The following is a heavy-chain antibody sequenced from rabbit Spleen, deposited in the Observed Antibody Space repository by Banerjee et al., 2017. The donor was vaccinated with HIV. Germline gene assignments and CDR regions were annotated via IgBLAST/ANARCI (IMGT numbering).Heavy chain of an antibody. CDR2: IYAGSSGST. D-gene: IGHD1-1*01. V-gene: IGHV1S40*01. CDR3: TRDDGSGHYIDGYFNL. Sequence: QSLEESGGDLVKPGASLTLTCTASGFTISHYHMCWVRQAPGKGLEWIACIYAGSSGSTYYASWAKGRFTISKASSTTVTVQMTSLTAADTATYFCTRDDGSGHYIDGYFNLWGQGTLVTVS. CDR1: GFTISHYH. J-gene: IGHJ4*01.